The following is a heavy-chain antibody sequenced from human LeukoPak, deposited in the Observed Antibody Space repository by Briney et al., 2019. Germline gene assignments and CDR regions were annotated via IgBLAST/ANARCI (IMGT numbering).Heavy chain of an antibody. CDR3: AKTAGIAAAADFDY. D-gene: IGHD6-13*01. V-gene: IGHV3-23*03. CDR1: GFTFSSYS. J-gene: IGHJ4*02. CDR2: IYSGGST. Sequence: PGGSLRLSCAASGFTFSSYSMNWVRQAPGKGLEWVSVIYSGGSTYCADSVKGRFTISRDNSKNTLYLQMNSLRAEDTAVYYCAKTAGIAAAADFDYWGQGTLVTVSS.